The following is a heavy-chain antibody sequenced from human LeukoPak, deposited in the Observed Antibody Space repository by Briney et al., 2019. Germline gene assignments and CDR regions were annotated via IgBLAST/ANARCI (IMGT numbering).Heavy chain of an antibody. CDR1: GFTFSNHD. V-gene: IGHV3-23*01. CDR3: VKKGSSWSPGFDP. CDR2: ISGSGATT. J-gene: IGHJ5*02. D-gene: IGHD6-6*01. Sequence: GGSLRLSRAASGFTFSNHDMNWVRQAPGKGLEWVSIISGSGATTFYTDSVKGRFTISRDNSKNTVFLQMNSLRAEDTAIYYCVKKGSSWSPGFDPWGQGTLVTVSS.